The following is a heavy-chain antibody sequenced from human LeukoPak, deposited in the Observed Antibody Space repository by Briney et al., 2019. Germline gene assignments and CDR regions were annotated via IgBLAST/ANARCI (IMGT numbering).Heavy chain of an antibody. D-gene: IGHD4-23*01. CDR3: ARGRPHGNDY. CDR1: GFTFSSYW. CDR2: IASDGSST. V-gene: IGHV3-74*01. J-gene: IGHJ4*02. Sequence: GGSLRLSCAASGFTFSSYWMNWVRQASGKGLVWVSRIASDGSSTTYADSVKGRFSISRDNAKNTLYLQMNSLRVEDTAVYYCARGRPHGNDYWGQGTLVTVSS.